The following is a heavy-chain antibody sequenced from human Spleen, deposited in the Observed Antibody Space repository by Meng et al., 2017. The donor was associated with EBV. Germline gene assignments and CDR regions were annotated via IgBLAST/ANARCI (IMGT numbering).Heavy chain of an antibody. Sequence: QGKLQRWGAGLLKPSETLSLTCAVYGGSSSGSDWSWIRQPPGKGLEWIGEINLGGNTNYNPSLKSRVSISVDTSKNQFSLKLSSVTAADTAVYYCARRALAGEVSVYFDYWDQGTLVTVSS. J-gene: IGHJ4*02. CDR2: INLGGNT. CDR3: ARRALAGEVSVYFDY. D-gene: IGHD2-21*01. V-gene: IGHV4-34*01. CDR1: GGSSSGSD.